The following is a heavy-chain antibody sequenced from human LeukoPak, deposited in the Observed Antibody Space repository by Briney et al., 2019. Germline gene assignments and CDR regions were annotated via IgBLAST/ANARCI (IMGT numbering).Heavy chain of an antibody. CDR3: ARVGYTFGYDAFYYYYYMDV. J-gene: IGHJ6*03. CDR1: GYTFTSYG. Sequence: GASVKVSCKASGYTFTSYGISWVRQAPGQGLEWMGWISAYNGNTNYAQKLQGRVTMTTDTSTSTAYMELRSLRSEDTAVYYCARVGYTFGYDAFYYYYYMDVWGKGTTVTVSS. D-gene: IGHD5-12*01. CDR2: ISAYNGNT. V-gene: IGHV1-18*01.